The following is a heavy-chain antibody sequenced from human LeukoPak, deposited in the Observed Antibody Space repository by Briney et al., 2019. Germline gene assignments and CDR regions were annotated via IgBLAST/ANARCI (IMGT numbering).Heavy chain of an antibody. Sequence: ASVKVSCKASGYTFTSYDMHWVRQAPGQRLEWMGWINAGNGNTKYSQKFQGRVTITRDTSASTAYMELSSLTSEDTAVYYCARSLLWCDEFPTSHYLYCMDVWGQGTTVTVSS. CDR3: ARSLLWCDEFPTSHYLYCMDV. D-gene: IGHD3-10*01. CDR1: GYTFTSYD. V-gene: IGHV1-3*01. J-gene: IGHJ6*02. CDR2: INAGNGNT.